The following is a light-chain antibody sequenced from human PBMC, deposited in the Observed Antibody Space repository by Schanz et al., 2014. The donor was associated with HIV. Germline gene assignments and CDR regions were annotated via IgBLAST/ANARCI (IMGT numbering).Light chain of an antibody. V-gene: IGLV2-14*03. Sequence: QSALAQPASMSASPGQSITISCVGSSTDIGDDNYVSWYQHHPGTAPKLLIYDVNIRPSGVSDRFAGSKSGNTASLTVTGLQAEDEADYYCSSIGGDNNLLFGGGTKLTVL. CDR2: DVN. CDR3: SSIGGDNNLL. CDR1: STDIGDDNY. J-gene: IGLJ2*01.